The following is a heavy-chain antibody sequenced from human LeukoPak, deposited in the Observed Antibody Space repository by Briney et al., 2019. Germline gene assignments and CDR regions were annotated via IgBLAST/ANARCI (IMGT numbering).Heavy chain of an antibody. V-gene: IGHV4-4*07. Sequence: SETLSLTCTVSGGSISSYYWSWIRQPAGKGLEWIGRIYTSGSTNYNPSLKSRVTMSVDTSKNQFSLKLSSVTAADTAVYYCARGLEYSSGWYYYYYMDVWGKGTTVTISS. J-gene: IGHJ6*03. CDR3: ARGLEYSSGWYYYYYMDV. CDR1: GGSISSYY. D-gene: IGHD6-19*01. CDR2: IYTSGST.